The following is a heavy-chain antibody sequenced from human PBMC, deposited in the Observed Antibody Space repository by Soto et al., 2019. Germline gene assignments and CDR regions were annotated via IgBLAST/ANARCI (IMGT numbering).Heavy chain of an antibody. J-gene: IGHJ4*02. Sequence: DLGESGGGVVKPGGSLSLSCTAAGFIFSDYYMSWIRQALGKVLEWVSDISNSGRITHHADSVDGRLTISRDNAKDSVCLQTNSLRPDDSAIYYCARDHVGGCLTLEYWRKGTLVTVSS. CDR1: GFIFSDYY. V-gene: IGHV3-11*01. D-gene: IGHD1-26*01. CDR3: ARDHVGGCLTLEY. CDR2: ISNSGRIT.